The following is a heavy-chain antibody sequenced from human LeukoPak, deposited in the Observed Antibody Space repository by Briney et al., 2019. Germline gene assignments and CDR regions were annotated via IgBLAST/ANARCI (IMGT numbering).Heavy chain of an antibody. V-gene: IGHV4-59*01. Sequence: SETLSLTCTVSGGSISSYYWSWIRQPPGKGLEWIGYIYYSGTTNYNPSLESRVTISVDTSKNQFSLNLNSVTAADTAVYHCARSGYSGHDFNYWGQGTLVTVSS. J-gene: IGHJ4*02. D-gene: IGHD5-12*01. CDR2: IYYSGTT. CDR3: ARSGYSGHDFNY. CDR1: GGSISSYY.